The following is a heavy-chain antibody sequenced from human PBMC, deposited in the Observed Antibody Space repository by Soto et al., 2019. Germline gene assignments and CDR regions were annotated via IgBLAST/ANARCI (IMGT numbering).Heavy chain of an antibody. CDR1: GFTFSHSA. CDR2: IVVGSGNT. Sequence: GASVKVSCKASGFTFSHSAMQWVRQARGQSLEWIGWIVVGSGNTNYAQKFQERVTISWDMSTNTAYMELSSLRSEDTAVYYCARANYDFWSGSHNWFDPWGQGTLVTVSS. V-gene: IGHV1-58*02. J-gene: IGHJ5*02. D-gene: IGHD3-3*01. CDR3: ARANYDFWSGSHNWFDP.